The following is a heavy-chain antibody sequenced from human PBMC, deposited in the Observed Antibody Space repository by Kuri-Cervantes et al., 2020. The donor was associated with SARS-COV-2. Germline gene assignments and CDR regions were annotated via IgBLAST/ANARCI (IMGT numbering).Heavy chain of an antibody. CDR1: GFTFSSYA. CDR3: ARGISYSGYDLDY. Sequence: GGSLRLSCAASGFTFSSYAMSWVRQAPGKGLKWVSAISGSGGSTYYADSVKGRFTISRDNSKNTLYLQMNSLRAEDTAVYYCARGISYSGYDLDYWGQGALVTVSS. D-gene: IGHD5-12*01. J-gene: IGHJ4*02. V-gene: IGHV3-23*01. CDR2: ISGSGGST.